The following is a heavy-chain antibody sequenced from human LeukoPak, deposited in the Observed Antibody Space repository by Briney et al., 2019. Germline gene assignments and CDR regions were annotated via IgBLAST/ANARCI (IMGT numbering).Heavy chain of an antibody. Sequence: PGGSLRLSCAASGFAFRSYGMHWVRQAPGKGLEWVGRIRSKVYSYATTYAASVKGRLTISRDDSKNTAYLQMNSLKAEDTAVYYCSTTLVGGIDYWGQGTLVTVSS. J-gene: IGHJ4*02. V-gene: IGHV3-73*01. CDR3: STTLVGGIDY. CDR1: GFAFRSYG. D-gene: IGHD1-26*01. CDR2: IRSKVYSYAT.